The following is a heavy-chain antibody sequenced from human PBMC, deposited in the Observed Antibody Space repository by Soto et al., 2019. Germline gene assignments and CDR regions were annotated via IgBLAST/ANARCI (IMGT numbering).Heavy chain of an antibody. J-gene: IGHJ4*02. D-gene: IGHD3-22*01. V-gene: IGHV3-23*01. Sequence: SGESLRLSCAASGFTFSSYAMSWVRQAPGKGLEWVSAISGSGGSTYYADSVKGRFTISRDNSKNTLYLQMNSLRAEDTAVYYCAKDLLRDYYDSSGYGYWGQGTLVTVSS. CDR3: AKDLLRDYYDSSGYGY. CDR2: ISGSGGST. CDR1: GFTFSSYA.